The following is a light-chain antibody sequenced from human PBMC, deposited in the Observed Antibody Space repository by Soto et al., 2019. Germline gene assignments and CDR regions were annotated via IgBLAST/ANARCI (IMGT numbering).Light chain of an antibody. CDR1: QSVSSSY. CDR2: GAS. CDR3: QQYGSSSWT. J-gene: IGKJ1*01. Sequence: EIVLTQSPGTLSLSPGERATLSCRASQSVSSSYLAWYQQKPGQAPRILIYGASSRATGIPDRFSGSGSGTDFTLTISRLEPEDFAVYYCQQYGSSSWTFGQGAKLEIK. V-gene: IGKV3-20*01.